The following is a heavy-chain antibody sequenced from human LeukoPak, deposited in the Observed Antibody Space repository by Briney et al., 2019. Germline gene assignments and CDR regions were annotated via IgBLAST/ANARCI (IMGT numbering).Heavy chain of an antibody. D-gene: IGHD3-10*01. CDR3: AKDGLITMVRGVTKTYYYYGMDV. Sequence: GRSLRLSSAASGFTFSSYGMHWVRQAPGKGLEGVAVISYDGSNKYYSDSVKGRFTISRDNSENTLYLQMNSLRAEDTAVYYCAKDGLITMVRGVTKTYYYYGMDVWGQGTTVTVSS. J-gene: IGHJ6*02. CDR1: GFTFSSYG. V-gene: IGHV3-30*18. CDR2: ISYDGSNK.